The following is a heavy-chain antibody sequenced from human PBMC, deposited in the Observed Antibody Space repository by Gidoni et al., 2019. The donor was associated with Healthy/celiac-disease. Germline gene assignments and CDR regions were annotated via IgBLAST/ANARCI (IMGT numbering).Heavy chain of an antibody. D-gene: IGHD5-12*01. V-gene: IGHV3-15*01. J-gene: IGHJ6*02. Sequence: EVQLVESGGGLVKPGGSLRLSWAASGFTFRNAWMSWVRQAPGKGLEWVGRIKSKTDGGTTDYAAPVKGRFTISRDDSKNTLYLQMNSLKTEDTAVYYCTTDRGYDYYYYYGMDVWGQGTTVTVSS. CDR3: TTDRGYDYYYYYGMDV. CDR1: GFTFRNAW. CDR2: IKSKTDGGTT.